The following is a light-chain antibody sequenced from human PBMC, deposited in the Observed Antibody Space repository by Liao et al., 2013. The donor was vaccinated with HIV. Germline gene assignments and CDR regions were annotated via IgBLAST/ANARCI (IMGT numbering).Light chain of an antibody. CDR2: YDS. V-gene: IGLV3-21*04. J-gene: IGLJ3*02. CDR3: QVWDSVSDHWV. Sequence: SYVLTQPPSVSVAPGKTARITCGGNNIGSKGVHWYQQKPGQAPVLVIYYDSDRPSGIPERFSGSNSGNTATLTISRVEAGDEADYYCQVWDSVSDHWVFGGGTKLTVL. CDR1: NIGSKG.